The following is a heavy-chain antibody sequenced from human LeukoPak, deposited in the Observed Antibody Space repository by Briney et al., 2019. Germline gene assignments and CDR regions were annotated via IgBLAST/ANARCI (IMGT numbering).Heavy chain of an antibody. D-gene: IGHD6-6*01. CDR3: ARDSPSRDSSDYMDV. CDR1: GFTFSSHA. CDR2: ISYDGTNK. Sequence: GGSLRLSCAASGFTFSSHAMHWVRQAPGKGLEWVAVISYDGTNKHYADSVKGRFTISRDNSKNTLYLQMNSLRVEDTAVYYCARDSPSRDSSDYMDVWGKGTTVTVSS. V-gene: IGHV3-30*01. J-gene: IGHJ6*03.